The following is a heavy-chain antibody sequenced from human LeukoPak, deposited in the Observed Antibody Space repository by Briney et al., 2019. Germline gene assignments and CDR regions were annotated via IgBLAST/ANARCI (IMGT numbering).Heavy chain of an antibody. Sequence: GGSLRLSCAASGFTSSDYTMNWVRQAPGKGLEWVSGISVSDDSTYYADSVKGRFTMSRDNSNDMLYLQMNSLRAEDTAVYYCAKDRYCSSTNCPYDYWGQGTLVTVSS. CDR3: AKDRYCSSTNCPYDY. CDR2: ISVSDDST. D-gene: IGHD2-2*01. V-gene: IGHV3-23*01. CDR1: GFTSSDYT. J-gene: IGHJ4*02.